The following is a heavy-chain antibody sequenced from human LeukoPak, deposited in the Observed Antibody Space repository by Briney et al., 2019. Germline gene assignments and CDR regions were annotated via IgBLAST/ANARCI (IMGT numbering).Heavy chain of an antibody. D-gene: IGHD3-22*01. CDR3: ARGEFYYDSSGYSVRVYFDY. V-gene: IGHV4-39*01. CDR2: IYYSGST. Sequence: SETLSLTCTVSGGSISSSSYYWGWIRQPPGKGLEWIGSIYYSGSTYYNPSLKSRVTISVDTSKNQFSLKLSSVTAADTAVYYCARGEFYYDSSGYSVRVYFDYWGQGTLVTVSS. J-gene: IGHJ4*02. CDR1: GGSISSSSYY.